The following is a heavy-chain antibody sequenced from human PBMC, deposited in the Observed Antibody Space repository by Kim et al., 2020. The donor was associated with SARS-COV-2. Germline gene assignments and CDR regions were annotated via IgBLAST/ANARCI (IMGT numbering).Heavy chain of an antibody. V-gene: IGHV4-4*02. D-gene: IGHD5-12*01. Sequence: SETLSLTCAVSGGSISSSNWWSWVRQPPGKGLEWIGEIYHSGSTNYNPSLKSRVTISVDKSKNQFSLKLSSVTAADTAVYYCVRPAPGLRGTFDPWGQGTLVTVSS. J-gene: IGHJ5*02. CDR1: GGSISSSNW. CDR2: IYHSGST. CDR3: VRPAPGLRGTFDP.